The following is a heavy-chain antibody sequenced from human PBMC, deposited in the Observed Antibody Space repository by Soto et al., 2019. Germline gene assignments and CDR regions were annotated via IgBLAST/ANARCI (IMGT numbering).Heavy chain of an antibody. CDR2: IIPIFGTA. Sequence: SVKVSFKASGGTFSSYAISWVRQAPGQGLEWMGGIIPIFGTANYAQKFQGRVTITADESTSTAYMELSSLRSEDTAVYYCARDPGSSQDYYYYGMDVWGQGATVTVSS. V-gene: IGHV1-69*13. CDR1: GGTFSSYA. J-gene: IGHJ6*02. CDR3: ARDPGSSQDYYYYGMDV. D-gene: IGHD2-2*01.